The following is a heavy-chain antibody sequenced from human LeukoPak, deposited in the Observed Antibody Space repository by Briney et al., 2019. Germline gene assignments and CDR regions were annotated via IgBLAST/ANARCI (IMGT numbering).Heavy chain of an antibody. CDR2: INSKSGGT. CDR1: GYTFIGYY. CDR3: TKDFYGGRSWGPFDE. Sequence: GASVKVSCKASGYTFIGYYVHWVRQAPGQGLEWMGWINSKSGGTNYAQKFQGRVAMTRDTSISTAYMELSRLRPDDTAFYYCTKDFYGGRSWGPFDEWGQGTLVTVSS. J-gene: IGHJ4*02. D-gene: IGHD2/OR15-2a*01. V-gene: IGHV1-2*02.